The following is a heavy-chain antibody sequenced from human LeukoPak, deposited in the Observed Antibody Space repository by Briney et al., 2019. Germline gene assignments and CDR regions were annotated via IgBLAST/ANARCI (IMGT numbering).Heavy chain of an antibody. CDR1: GGSISSYY. CDR3: AREGDYENWLDP. D-gene: IGHD4-17*01. V-gene: IGHV4-59*01. CDR2: IYYSGST. J-gene: IGHJ5*02. Sequence: PSETLSLTCTVSGGSISSYYWSWIRQPPGKGLEWIGYIYYSGSTNYNPSLKSRVTISVDTSKNQFSLKLSSVTAADTAVHYCAREGDYENWLDPWGQGTLVTVSS.